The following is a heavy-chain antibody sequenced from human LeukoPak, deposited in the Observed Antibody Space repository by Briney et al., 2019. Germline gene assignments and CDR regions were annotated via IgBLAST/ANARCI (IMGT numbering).Heavy chain of an antibody. D-gene: IGHD2-8*02. J-gene: IGHJ4*02. CDR2: LYPSGAT. CDR1: GGSMRSYH. Sequence: PSETLSLTCSVSGGSMRSYHWSWIRQPPGEGLEWIGHLYPSGATNYNPSLKSRVTISVDTSKNQFSLKLSSVTAADTAVYYCARHLTGSSVCIEYWGQGTLVTVSS. V-gene: IGHV4-4*09. CDR3: ARHLTGSSVCIEY.